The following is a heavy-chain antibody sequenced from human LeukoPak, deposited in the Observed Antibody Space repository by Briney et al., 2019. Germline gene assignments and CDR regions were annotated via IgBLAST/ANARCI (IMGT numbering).Heavy chain of an antibody. Sequence: SETLSLTCTVSGGSISSYYWSWIRQPPGKGLEWIGYIYYSGSTNYNPSLKSRVTISVDTSKNQFSLKLSSVTAADTAVYYCARDPITMVRGVIREFWFDPWGQGTLVTVSS. V-gene: IGHV4-59*12. CDR2: IYYSGST. CDR1: GGSISSYY. J-gene: IGHJ5*02. CDR3: ARDPITMVRGVIREFWFDP. D-gene: IGHD3-10*01.